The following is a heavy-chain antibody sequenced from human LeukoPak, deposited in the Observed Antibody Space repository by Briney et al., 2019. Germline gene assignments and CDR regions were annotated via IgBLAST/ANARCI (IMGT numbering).Heavy chain of an antibody. CDR3: AKVYCSGGSCYSALYYFDY. CDR1: GFTFSSYS. CDR2: ISSSSSYI. Sequence: GGSLRLSCAASGFTFSSYSMNWVRQAPGKGLEWVSSISSSSSYIYYADSVKGRFTISRDNAKNSLYLQMNSLRAEDTAVYYCAKVYCSGGSCYSALYYFDYWGQGTLVTVSS. J-gene: IGHJ4*02. D-gene: IGHD2-15*01. V-gene: IGHV3-21*01.